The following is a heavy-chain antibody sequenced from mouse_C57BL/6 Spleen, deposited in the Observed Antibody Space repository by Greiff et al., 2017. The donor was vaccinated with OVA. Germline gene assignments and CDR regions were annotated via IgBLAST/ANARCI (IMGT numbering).Heavy chain of an antibody. D-gene: IGHD1-1*01. V-gene: IGHV1-52*01. J-gene: IGHJ4*01. CDR2: IDPSDSET. CDR3: ARSYYGSAMDY. CDR1: GYTFTSYW. Sequence: QVQLKQPGAELVRPGSSVKLSCKASGYTFTSYWMHWVKQRPIQGLEWIGNIDPSDSETHYNQKFKDKATLNVDKSSSTAYMQLSSLTSEDSAVYYCARSYYGSAMDYWGQGTSVTVSS.